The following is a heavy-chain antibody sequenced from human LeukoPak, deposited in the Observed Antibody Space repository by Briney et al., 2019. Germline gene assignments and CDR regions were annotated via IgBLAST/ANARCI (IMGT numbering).Heavy chain of an antibody. V-gene: IGHV3-21*01. CDR3: ARNIRVGATAFDY. D-gene: IGHD1-26*01. CDR2: ISSSSSYI. CDR1: GFTFSSYS. J-gene: IGHJ4*02. Sequence: EGSLRLSCAASGFTFSSYSMNWVRQAPGKGLEWVSSISSSSSYIYYADSVKGRFTISRDNAKNSLYLQMNSLRAEDTAVYYCARNIRVGATAFDYWGQGTLVTVSS.